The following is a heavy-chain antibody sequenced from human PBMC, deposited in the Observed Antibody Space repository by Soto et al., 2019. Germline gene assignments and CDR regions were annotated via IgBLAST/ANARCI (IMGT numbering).Heavy chain of an antibody. V-gene: IGHV3-53*01. CDR1: GFTVSNNY. J-gene: IGHJ4*02. Sequence: EVQLVESGGGLIQPGGSLRLSCAVSGFTVSNNYMSWVRQAPGKGLEGVSVIYSGGYTAYGDSVKGRFTISRDNSKTHSYLQRNTRRPAARAGYYGAGLSGGGGYWGQGTLVTVSS. CDR2: IYSGGYT. D-gene: IGHD3-10*01. CDR3: AGLSGGGGY.